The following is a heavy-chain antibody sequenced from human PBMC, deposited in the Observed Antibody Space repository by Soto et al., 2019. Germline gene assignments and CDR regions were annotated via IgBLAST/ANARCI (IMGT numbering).Heavy chain of an antibody. CDR2: IVVGSGNT. CDR1: GFTFTSSA. J-gene: IGHJ6*02. CDR3: AAETYYDFWSGSRPYYYYYGMDV. D-gene: IGHD3-3*01. V-gene: IGHV1-58*01. Sequence: GASVKVSCKASGFTFTSSAVQWVRQARGQRLEWIGWIVVGSGNTNYAQKFQERVTITRDMSTSTAYMELSSLRSEDTAVYYCAAETYYDFWSGSRPYYYYYGMDVWGQGTTVTVSS.